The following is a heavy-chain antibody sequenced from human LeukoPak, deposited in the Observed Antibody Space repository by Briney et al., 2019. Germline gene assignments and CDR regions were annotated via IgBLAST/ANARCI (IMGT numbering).Heavy chain of an antibody. CDR1: GYTFTGYY. D-gene: IGHD3-22*01. J-gene: IGHJ4*02. Sequence: GESLKISCKASGYTFTGYYMHWVRQAPGQGLEWMGWINPNSGGTNYAQKFQGRVTMTRDTSISTAYMELSRLRSDDTAVYYCARSHLVYYDIWYFDYWGQGTLVTVSS. V-gene: IGHV1-2*02. CDR3: ARSHLVYYDIWYFDY. CDR2: INPNSGGT.